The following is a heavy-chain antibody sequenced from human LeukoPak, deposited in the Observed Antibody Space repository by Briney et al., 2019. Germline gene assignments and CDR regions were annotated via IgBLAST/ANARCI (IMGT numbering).Heavy chain of an antibody. Sequence: SETLSLTCTVSGDFISSYYWSWIRQHPWKVLEWAGYIYYSESTNYNPSLKSRFTISVDTSKNQFSLKLSSVTAADTAVYYCAREFDYWGQGTLVTVSS. CDR3: AREFDY. CDR2: IYYSEST. CDR1: GDFISSYY. V-gene: IGHV4-59*13. J-gene: IGHJ4*02.